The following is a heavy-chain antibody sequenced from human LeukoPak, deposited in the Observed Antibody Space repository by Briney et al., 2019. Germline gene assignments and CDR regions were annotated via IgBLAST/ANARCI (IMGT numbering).Heavy chain of an antibody. Sequence: GGSLRLSCAASGFTFSSYAMHWVRQAPAKGLEWVVVISYDGSNKYYADSVKGRFTISRDNSKNTLYLQTNSQRAEDSAVYYCARDGSGYSDSVDYWGQGTLVTVSS. D-gene: IGHD3-22*01. J-gene: IGHJ4*02. CDR3: ARDGSGYSDSVDY. V-gene: IGHV3-30*01. CDR1: GFTFSSYA. CDR2: ISYDGSNK.